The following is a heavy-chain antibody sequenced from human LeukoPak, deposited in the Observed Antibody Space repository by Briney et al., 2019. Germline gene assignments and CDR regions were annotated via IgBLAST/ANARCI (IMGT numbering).Heavy chain of an antibody. CDR3: AKDFGGYAVYHYGMDV. Sequence: GGSLRLSCAVSGFTFSSYSMNWVRQAPGKGLEWVSSISSSSSYIYYADSMKGRFTISRDNAENSLYLQMNSLRAEDTAVYFCAKDFGGYAVYHYGMDVWGQGTTVTVSS. D-gene: IGHD5-12*01. CDR2: ISSSSSYI. V-gene: IGHV3-21*01. J-gene: IGHJ6*02. CDR1: GFTFSSYS.